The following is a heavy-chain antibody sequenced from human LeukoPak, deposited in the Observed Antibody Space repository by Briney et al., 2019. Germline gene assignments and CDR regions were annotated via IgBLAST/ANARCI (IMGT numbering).Heavy chain of an antibody. CDR2: SNWDGGST. CDR3: AKSGTVVSGTYYFDY. J-gene: IGHJ4*02. V-gene: IGHV3-43*01. D-gene: IGHD1-26*01. Sequence: GRTLRLSCAASAFTFCDYTMHWVRQAPGQGLEWVSLSNWDGGSTSYADSVKGRFTISRDHNKNSLYLQMNSLRTEDTALYYCAKSGTVVSGTYYFDYWGQGTLVTVSS. CDR1: AFTFCDYT.